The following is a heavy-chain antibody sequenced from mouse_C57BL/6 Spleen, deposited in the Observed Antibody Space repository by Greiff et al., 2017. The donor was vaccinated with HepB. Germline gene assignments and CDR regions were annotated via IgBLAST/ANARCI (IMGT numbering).Heavy chain of an antibody. V-gene: IGHV1-26*01. CDR1: GYTFTDYY. J-gene: IGHJ2*01. D-gene: IGHD2-4*01. Sequence: VQLQQSGPELVKPGASVKISCKASGYTFTDYYMNWVKQSHGKSLEWIGDINPNNGGTSYNQKFKGKATLTVDKSSSTAYMELRSLTSEDSAVYYCARSGDYDDGDFDYWGQGTTLTVSS. CDR2: INPNNGGT. CDR3: ARSGDYDDGDFDY.